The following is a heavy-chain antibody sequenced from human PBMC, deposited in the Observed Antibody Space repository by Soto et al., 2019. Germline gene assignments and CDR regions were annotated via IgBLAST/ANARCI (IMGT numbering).Heavy chain of an antibody. CDR2: ISGSGGST. CDR1: GLTFSSYA. D-gene: IGHD2-21*01. CDR3: ARDLENCGGECSSAFDI. J-gene: IGHJ3*02. Sequence: PGGSLRLSCAASGLTFSSYAMSWVRQAPGKGLEWVSAISGSGGSTYYADSVKGRFTISRDNSKKTLYLQMNSLTAADTAVYFCARDLENCGGECSSAFDIWGQGKMVTVSS. V-gene: IGHV3-23*01.